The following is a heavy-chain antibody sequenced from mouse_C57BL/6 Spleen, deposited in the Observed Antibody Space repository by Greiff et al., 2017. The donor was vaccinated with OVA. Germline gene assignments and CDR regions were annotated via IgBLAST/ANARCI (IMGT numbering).Heavy chain of an antibody. CDR3: ARGAYYDYVYWYFDV. D-gene: IGHD2-4*01. CDR1: GYTFTSYW. Sequence: VQLQQPGAELVKPGASVKLSCKASGYTFTSYWMQWVKQRPGQGLEWIGEIDPSDSYTNYNQKFKGKATLTVDTSSSTAYMQLSSLTSEDSAVYFCARGAYYDYVYWYFDVWGTGTTVTVSS. V-gene: IGHV1-50*01. CDR2: IDPSDSYT. J-gene: IGHJ1*03.